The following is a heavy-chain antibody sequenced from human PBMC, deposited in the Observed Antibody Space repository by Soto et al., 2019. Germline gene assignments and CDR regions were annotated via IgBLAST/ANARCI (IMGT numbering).Heavy chain of an antibody. D-gene: IGHD2-21*02. CDR1: GFSFSNYG. CDR2: IGADAAT. V-gene: IGHV3-23*01. Sequence: GGSLRLSCAVSGFSFSNYGMNWVRQAPGEGLDWVSGIGADAATYYADSVKGRFTISRDNSKNTHYLQMNTLRAEDTAIYYCTTSLGKAGTALGVVYWGQGTLVTVSS. J-gene: IGHJ4*02. CDR3: TTSLGKAGTALGVVY.